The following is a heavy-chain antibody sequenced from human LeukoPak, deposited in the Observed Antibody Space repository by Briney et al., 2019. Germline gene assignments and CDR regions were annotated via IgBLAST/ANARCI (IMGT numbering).Heavy chain of an antibody. V-gene: IGHV4-34*01. CDR2: INHRGTT. J-gene: IGHJ4*02. Sequence: PSETLSLTCGVSGGSFSDYSCSWIRQSPGRGLEWIGDINHRGTTNYNPSLKSRVTISLDTSKRQFSLKVNSVTAADTAVYYCARGSEGVDYWGQGTLVTVSS. CDR3: ARGSEGVDY. CDR1: GGSFSDYS. D-gene: IGHD3-10*01.